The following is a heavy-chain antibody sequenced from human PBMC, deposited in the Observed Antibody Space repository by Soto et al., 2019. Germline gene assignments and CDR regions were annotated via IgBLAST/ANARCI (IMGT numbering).Heavy chain of an antibody. CDR3: ARFIEYGSSYRDY. CDR2: ISGSGKII. CDR1: SFTFSDYY. Sequence: QVQLVESGGDLVKPGGSLRLSCVASSFTFSDYYMSWIRQAPGKGLEWVSFISGSGKIIYYADSVKGRFTISRDNTQNSLYLQMNSLRVDDTAVYYCARFIEYGSSYRDYWGQGTLVTVSS. V-gene: IGHV3-11*01. D-gene: IGHD6-6*01. J-gene: IGHJ4*02.